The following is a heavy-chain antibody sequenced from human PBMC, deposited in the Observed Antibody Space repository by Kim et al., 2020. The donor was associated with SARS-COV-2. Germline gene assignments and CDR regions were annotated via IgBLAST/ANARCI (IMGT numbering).Heavy chain of an antibody. CDR2: IKGDGSET. D-gene: IGHD2-2*02. V-gene: IGHV3-7*03. CDR1: GFTFSSFW. Sequence: GGSLRLSCAASGFTFSSFWMSWVRQTPGKGLEWVANIKGDGSETYYVDSVKGRFNISRDNTKDFLYLQMNSLRADDTAVYFCARGDTSSSYRPSDSWGQG. CDR3: ARGDTSSSYRPSDS. J-gene: IGHJ4*02.